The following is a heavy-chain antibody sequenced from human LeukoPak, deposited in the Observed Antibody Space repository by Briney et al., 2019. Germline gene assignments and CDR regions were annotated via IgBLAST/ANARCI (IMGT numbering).Heavy chain of an antibody. D-gene: IGHD1-1*01. CDR3: ARHGTSGTNLNWFDP. CDR1: GGSISSFY. CDR2: IYYSGST. Sequence: PTETLSLTCTVSGGSISSFYWSWIRQPPGKGLEWIGYIYYSGSTNYNPSLKSRVTISVDTSKNQFSLKLSSVTAADTAVYYCARHGTSGTNLNWFDPWGQGTLVTVSS. J-gene: IGHJ5*02. V-gene: IGHV4-59*01.